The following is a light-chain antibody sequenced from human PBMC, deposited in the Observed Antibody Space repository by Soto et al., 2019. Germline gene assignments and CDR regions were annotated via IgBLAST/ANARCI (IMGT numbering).Light chain of an antibody. Sequence: DIVMTQSPDSLAVSLGERATINCKSSQSVLHSSNNKNYLTWYQQKPGQPPKLLIYWASTRESGVPDRFSGSGSGTDFTLTISSLQAEDVAVYYCQQSYTIPVTFGGGTKVEI. CDR2: WAS. V-gene: IGKV4-1*01. J-gene: IGKJ4*01. CDR1: QSVLHSSNNKNY. CDR3: QQSYTIPVT.